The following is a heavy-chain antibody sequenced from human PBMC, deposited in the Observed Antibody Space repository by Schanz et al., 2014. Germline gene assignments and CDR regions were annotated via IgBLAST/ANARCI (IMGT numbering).Heavy chain of an antibody. CDR3: ARGTPFLCDY. J-gene: IGHJ4*02. D-gene: IGHD3-16*01. CDR2: IKSRIHGGTT. CDR1: GFTMRNEW. V-gene: IGHV3-15*01. Sequence: EVQLVESGGGLVKPGGSLRLSCAASGFTMRNEWMSWVRQAPGKGLEWVARIKSRIHGGTTDYAAPVKGRFTISRDDSKHTVYLQMDSLKTEDTAVYYCARGTPFLCDYWGQGTLVTVSS.